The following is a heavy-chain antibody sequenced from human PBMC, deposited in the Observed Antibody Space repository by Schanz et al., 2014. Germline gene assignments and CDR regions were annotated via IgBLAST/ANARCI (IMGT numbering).Heavy chain of an antibody. CDR3: AKSKSQLPLFDY. J-gene: IGHJ4*02. CDR2: ITNKPNNYNT. D-gene: IGHD2-21*01. CDR1: GFTFSTYA. Sequence: EVQLLESGGALVQPGGSLRLSCSASGFTFSTYAMSWVRQAPGKGLEWVGRITNKPNNYNTEYAASVKGRFTISRDDSRNSLYLQMSSLKTEDTAVYYCAKSKSQLPLFDYWGQGTLVAVSS. V-gene: IGHV3-72*01.